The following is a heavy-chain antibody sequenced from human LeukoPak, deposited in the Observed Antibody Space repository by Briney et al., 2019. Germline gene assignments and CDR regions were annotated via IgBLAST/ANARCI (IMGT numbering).Heavy chain of an antibody. V-gene: IGHV3-7*04. J-gene: IGHJ4*02. Sequence: GGSLRLSCAASGFTFGTSWMSWVRQAPGKGLEWVANIKPDGSEEKYVDSVKSRFTISRDNAKNSLYLQMNSLRAGGTAVYYCAWDRGYYRADDWGQGTLVTVSS. CDR1: GFTFGTSW. D-gene: IGHD1-26*01. CDR2: IKPDGSEE. CDR3: AWDRGYYRADD.